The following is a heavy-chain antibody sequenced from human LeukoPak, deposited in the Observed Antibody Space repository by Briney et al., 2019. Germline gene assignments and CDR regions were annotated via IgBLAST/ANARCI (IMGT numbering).Heavy chain of an antibody. D-gene: IGHD3-22*01. J-gene: IGHJ4*02. V-gene: IGHV4-39*01. Sequence: SETLSLTRTVSGGSISSSSYYSGWIRHPPGKGLECIGSIYYSGSTYYNPSLKSRVTISVDTSKNQFSLKLSSVTAADTAVYYCARLGTLRITMIVVVGFDYWGQGTLVTVSS. CDR1: GGSISSSSYY. CDR3: ARLGTLRITMIVVVGFDY. CDR2: IYYSGST.